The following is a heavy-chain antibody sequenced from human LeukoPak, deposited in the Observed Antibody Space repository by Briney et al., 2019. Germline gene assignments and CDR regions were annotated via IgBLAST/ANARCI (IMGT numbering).Heavy chain of an antibody. D-gene: IGHD4-17*01. J-gene: IGHJ6*04. Sequence: PSQTLSLTCAVSGDSISSGGYSWSWIRQPPGKGLEWIGYIYHSGSTYYNPSLKSRVTISVDRSKNQFSLKLSSVTAADTAVYYCAMTTTVTTSYYYGMDVWGKGTTVTVSS. CDR3: AMTTTVTTSYYYGMDV. V-gene: IGHV4-30-2*01. CDR2: IYHSGST. CDR1: GDSISSGGYS.